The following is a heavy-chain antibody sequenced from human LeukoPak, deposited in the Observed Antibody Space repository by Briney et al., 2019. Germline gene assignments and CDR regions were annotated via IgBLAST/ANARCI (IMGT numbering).Heavy chain of an antibody. V-gene: IGHV1-2*02. CDR1: GYTLTGYY. D-gene: IGHD6-13*01. CDR2: INPNSGGT. CDR3: ARVRMGKAAADFDP. J-gene: IGHJ5*02. Sequence: GASVKVSCKASGYTLTGYYMHWVRQAPGQGLEWMGWINPNSGGTNYAQKFQGRVTMTRDTSISTAYTELSRLRSDDTAVYYCARVRMGKAAADFDPWGQGTLVTVSS.